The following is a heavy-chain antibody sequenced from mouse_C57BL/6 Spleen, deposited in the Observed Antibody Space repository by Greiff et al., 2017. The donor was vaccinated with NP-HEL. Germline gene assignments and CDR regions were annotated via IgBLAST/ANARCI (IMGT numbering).Heavy chain of an antibody. D-gene: IGHD2-3*01. V-gene: IGHV14-2*01. CDR2: IDPEDGET. CDR3: ASSPRFYDGYCPAWFAY. Sequence: VQLQQSGAELVKPGASVKLSCTASGFNIKDYYMHWVKQRTEQGLEWIGRIDPEDGETKYAPKFQGKATITADTSSNTAYLQLSSLTSEDTAVYYCASSPRFYDGYCPAWFAYWGQGTLVTVSA. CDR1: GFNIKDYY. J-gene: IGHJ3*01.